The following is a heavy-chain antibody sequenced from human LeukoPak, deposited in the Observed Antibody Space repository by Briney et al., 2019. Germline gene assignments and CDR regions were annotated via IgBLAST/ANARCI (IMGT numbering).Heavy chain of an antibody. Sequence: GGSLRLSCAASGFTFSSYGMHWVRQAPGKGLEWGAVIWYDGSNKYYADSVKGRFTISRDNSKNTLYLQMNSLRAEDTAVYYCARDGILWFGEPPYYFDYWGQGTLVTVSS. CDR1: GFTFSSYG. CDR3: ARDGILWFGEPPYYFDY. CDR2: IWYDGSNK. D-gene: IGHD3-10*01. J-gene: IGHJ4*02. V-gene: IGHV3-33*01.